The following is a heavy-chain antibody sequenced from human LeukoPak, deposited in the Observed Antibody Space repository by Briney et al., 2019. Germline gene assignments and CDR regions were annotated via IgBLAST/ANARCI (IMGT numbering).Heavy chain of an antibody. CDR3: AREGPRGNSQFDY. Sequence: GSLRLSCAASGFTFSNYGMHWVRQAPGKGLEWVALIWYDGSNKYYTDSVKGRLTISRDNSKDTLFLQMNSLRAEDTAVYYCAREGPRGNSQFDYWGQGTLVTVSS. J-gene: IGHJ4*02. CDR2: IWYDGSNK. V-gene: IGHV3-33*01. D-gene: IGHD2/OR15-2a*01. CDR1: GFTFSNYG.